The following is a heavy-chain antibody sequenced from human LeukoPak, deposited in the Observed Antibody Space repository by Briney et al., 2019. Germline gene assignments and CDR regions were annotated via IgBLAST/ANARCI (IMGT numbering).Heavy chain of an antibody. D-gene: IGHD3-10*01. CDR3: ARAPNYYGSGSYYKNYYYYYYMDV. V-gene: IGHV4-34*01. Sequence: SETLSLTCAVYGGSFSGYYWSWIRQPPGKGLEWIGEINHSGSTNYNPSLKSRVTISVDTSKNQFSLKLSSVTAADTAVYYCARAPNYYGSGSYYKNYYYYYYMDVWGKGTTVTVSS. CDR2: INHSGST. J-gene: IGHJ6*03. CDR1: GGSFSGYY.